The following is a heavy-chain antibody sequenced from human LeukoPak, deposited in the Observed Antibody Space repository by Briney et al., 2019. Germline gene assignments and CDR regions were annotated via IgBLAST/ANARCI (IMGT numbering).Heavy chain of an antibody. Sequence: KASETLSLTCTASGGSITDHYWSWIRPPPGKGLELTGHIHSTGNTFYKPSLKSRITISLDTSSNQFSLMLSSVTAADTAVYYCARFSAGCSTASCYLDYWGQGTLVTVSS. J-gene: IGHJ4*02. V-gene: IGHV4-59*11. CDR1: GGSITDHY. CDR2: IHSTGNT. D-gene: IGHD2-2*01. CDR3: ARFSAGCSTASCYLDY.